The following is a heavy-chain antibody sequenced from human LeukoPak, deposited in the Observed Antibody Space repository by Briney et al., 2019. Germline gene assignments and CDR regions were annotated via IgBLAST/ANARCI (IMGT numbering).Heavy chain of an antibody. V-gene: IGHV1-24*01. CDR2: FDPEDGET. CDR3: ATAAAGTFYYYGMDV. J-gene: IGHJ6*02. D-gene: IGHD6-13*01. Sequence: ASVKVSCKVSGYTLTELSMHWVRQAPGKGLEWMGGFDPEDGETIYAQKFQGRATMTEDTSTDTAYMELSSLRSEDTAVYYCATAAAGTFYYYGMDVWGQGTTVTVSS. CDR1: GYTLTELS.